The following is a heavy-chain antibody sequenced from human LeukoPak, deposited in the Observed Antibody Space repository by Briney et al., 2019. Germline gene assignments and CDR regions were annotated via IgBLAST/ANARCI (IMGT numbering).Heavy chain of an antibody. D-gene: IGHD2-2*01. V-gene: IGHV3-30*02. CDR1: GFTFSSYG. J-gene: IGHJ4*02. CDR2: IRYDGSNK. CDR3: AKDDSREDNVVVPAATAFDY. Sequence: GGSLRLSCAASGFTFSSYGMHWVRQAPDKPLEWVAFIRYDGSNKYYADSVKGRFTISRDNSKITLYLQMNSLRAEDTAVYYCAKDDSREDNVVVPAATAFDYWGQGTLVTVSS.